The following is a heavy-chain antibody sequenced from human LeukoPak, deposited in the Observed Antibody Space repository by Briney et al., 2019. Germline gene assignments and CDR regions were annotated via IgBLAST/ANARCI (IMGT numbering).Heavy chain of an antibody. D-gene: IGHD3-16*02. V-gene: IGHV3-74*01. CDR3: AIIPPHDYSDY. CDR2: INRDGSST. CDR1: GFTFSSYW. J-gene: IGHJ4*02. Sequence: GGSLRLSCAASGFTFSSYWMHWVRQAPGKGLVWVSRINRDGSSTSYADSVKGRFTISRDNAKNTLYLQMNSLRAEDTAVYYCAIIPPHDYSDYWGQGTLVTVSS.